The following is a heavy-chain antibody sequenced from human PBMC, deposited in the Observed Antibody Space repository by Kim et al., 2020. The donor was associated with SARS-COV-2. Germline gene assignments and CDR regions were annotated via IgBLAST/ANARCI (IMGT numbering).Heavy chain of an antibody. CDR3: TTDLESGITIFGVVINHYYYYGMDV. CDR2: IKSKTDGGTT. D-gene: IGHD3-3*01. V-gene: IGHV3-15*01. CDR1: GFTFSNAW. J-gene: IGHJ6*02. Sequence: GGSLRLSCAASGFTFSNAWMSWVRQAPGKGLEWVGRIKSKTDGGTTDYAAPVKGRFTISRDDSKNTLYLQMNSLKTEDTAVYYCTTDLESGITIFGVVINHYYYYGMDVWGQGTTVTVSS.